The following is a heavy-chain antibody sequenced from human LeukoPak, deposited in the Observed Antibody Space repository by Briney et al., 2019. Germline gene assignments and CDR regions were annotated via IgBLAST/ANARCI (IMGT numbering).Heavy chain of an antibody. CDR1: GGSFSGYY. CDR3: ARGPWNWNYRRYYGMDA. Sequence: SETLSLTCAVYGGSFSGYYWSWIRQPPGKGLEWIGEINHSGSTNYNPSLKSRVTISVDTSKNQFSLKLSSMTAADTAVYYCARGPWNWNYRRYYGMDAWGQGTTVTVSS. CDR2: INHSGST. J-gene: IGHJ6*02. D-gene: IGHD1-7*01. V-gene: IGHV4-34*01.